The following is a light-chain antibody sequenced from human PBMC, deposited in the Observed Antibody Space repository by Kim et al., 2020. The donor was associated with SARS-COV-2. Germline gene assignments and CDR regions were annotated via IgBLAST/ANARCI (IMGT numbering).Light chain of an antibody. CDR3: NSRDSSGNHLV. Sequence: GQTVRITCQGDSLRSYYASWYQQKPGQAPVLVIYGKNNRPSGIPDRFSGSSSGNTASLTITVAQAEDEADYYCNSRDSSGNHLVFGGGTKLTVL. V-gene: IGLV3-19*01. J-gene: IGLJ3*02. CDR2: GKN. CDR1: SLRSYY.